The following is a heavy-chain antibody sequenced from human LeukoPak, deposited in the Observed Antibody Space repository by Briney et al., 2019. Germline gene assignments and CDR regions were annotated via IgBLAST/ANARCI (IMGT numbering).Heavy chain of an antibody. CDR1: GGSVSNYF. CDR2: IHHSGRT. D-gene: IGHD6-19*01. CDR3: ARVPEAVAETYYFDY. J-gene: IGHJ4*02. Sequence: SEALSLTCTVSGGSVSNYFWSWIRQPPGKGLEWIGNIHHSGRTYYNPSVKSRVTISLDTSKNQFSLKLTSVTAADTAVYYCARVPEAVAETYYFDYWGQGTLVTVSS. V-gene: IGHV4-59*02.